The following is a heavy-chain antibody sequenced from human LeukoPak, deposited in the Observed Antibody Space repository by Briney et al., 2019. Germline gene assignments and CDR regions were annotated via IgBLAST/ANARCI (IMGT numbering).Heavy chain of an antibody. CDR3: ARRDSSSWYGVDY. Sequence: GGSLRLSCAASGFTFSDYYMSWIRQAPGKGLEWVSYISSSGRTIYYADSVEGRLTISGDNAKNSLFLQMNSLRAEDTAVYYCARRDSSSWYGVDYWGQGTLVTVSS. CDR2: ISSSGRTI. CDR1: GFTFSDYY. J-gene: IGHJ4*02. D-gene: IGHD6-13*01. V-gene: IGHV3-11*01.